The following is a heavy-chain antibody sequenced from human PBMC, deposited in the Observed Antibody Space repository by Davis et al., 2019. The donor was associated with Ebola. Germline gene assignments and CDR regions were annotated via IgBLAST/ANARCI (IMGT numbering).Heavy chain of an antibody. J-gene: IGHJ4*02. CDR3: ARIRWGYYYDSSGYYTDLEIDY. Sequence: SGPTLVKPTETLTLTCTVSGFSLSNARMGVSWIRQPPGKALEWLAHIFSNDEKSYSTTLKSRLTISKDNPKSQVVLTMTNMDPVDTATYYCARIRWGYYYDSSGYYTDLEIDYWGQGTLVTVSS. CDR2: IFSNDEK. CDR1: GFSLSNARMG. D-gene: IGHD3-22*01. V-gene: IGHV2-26*01.